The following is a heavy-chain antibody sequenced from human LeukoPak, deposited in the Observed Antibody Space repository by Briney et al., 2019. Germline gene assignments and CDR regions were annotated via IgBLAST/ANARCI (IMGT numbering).Heavy chain of an antibody. CDR3: ARGGSRQYNF. CDR1: GFTFSSYW. CDR2: IRHDGSEK. Sequence: GGSLRLSCAASGFTFSSYWMSWVRQAPGKGLEWAANIRHDGSEKYYVDSVKGRFTISRDNAKDSLYLQMNSLRVEDTAVYYCARGGSRQYNFWGQGTLVTVSS. J-gene: IGHJ4*02. V-gene: IGHV3-7*01. D-gene: IGHD5-18*01.